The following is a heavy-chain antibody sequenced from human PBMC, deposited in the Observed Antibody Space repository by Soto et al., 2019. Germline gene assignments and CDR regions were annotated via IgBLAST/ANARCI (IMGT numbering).Heavy chain of an antibody. CDR3: ARVNWNWFDP. CDR1: GGSISSYY. CDR2: IYYSGST. Sequence: SSETLSLTCTVSGGSISSYYWSWIRQPPGKGLEWIGYIYYSGSTNYNPSLKSRVTISVDTSKNQFSLKLSSVTAADTAVYYCARVNWNWFDPWGQGTLVTVSS. J-gene: IGHJ5*02. V-gene: IGHV4-59*01. D-gene: IGHD1-1*01.